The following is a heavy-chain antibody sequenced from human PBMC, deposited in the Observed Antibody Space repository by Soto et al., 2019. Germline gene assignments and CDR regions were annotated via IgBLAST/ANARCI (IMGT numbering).Heavy chain of an antibody. Sequence: EVQLVESGGGLVKPGGSLRLSCAASGFSFSIYTMNWVRQAPGKGLEWVSSIGPSSNSLYYADSVKGRFTISRDNAKNSLYLQMNRLRGEETAVYYCANGGTAAGTIRHWGQGTLVTVSS. CDR1: GFSFSIYT. J-gene: IGHJ4*02. CDR2: IGPSSNSL. V-gene: IGHV3-21*01. CDR3: ANGGTAAGTIRH. D-gene: IGHD6-13*01.